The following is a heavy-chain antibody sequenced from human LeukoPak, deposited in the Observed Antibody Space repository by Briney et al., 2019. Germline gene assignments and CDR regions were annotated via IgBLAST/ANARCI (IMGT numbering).Heavy chain of an antibody. Sequence: GGSLRLSCAASGFTFSSYWMSWVRQAPGKGLEWVANIKQDGSEKYYVDSVKGRFTISRDNAKNSLYLQMNSLRAEDTAVYYCARGGSGSYYPNFDYWGQGTLVTVSS. J-gene: IGHJ4*02. CDR1: GFTFSSYW. CDR3: ARGGSGSYYPNFDY. V-gene: IGHV3-7*04. D-gene: IGHD3-10*01. CDR2: IKQDGSEK.